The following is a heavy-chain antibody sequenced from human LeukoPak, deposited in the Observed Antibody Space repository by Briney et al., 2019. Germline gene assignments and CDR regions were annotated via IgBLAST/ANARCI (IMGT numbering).Heavy chain of an antibody. CDR2: ISGSGGST. Sequence: GGSLRLSCAASGFTFSSYAMSWVRQAPGKGLEWVSTISGSGGSTYYADSVKGRFTISRDNAKNSLYLQMNSLRAEDTAVYYCAELGITMIGGVWGKGTTVTISS. V-gene: IGHV3-23*01. J-gene: IGHJ6*04. D-gene: IGHD3-10*02. CDR1: GFTFSSYA. CDR3: AELGITMIGGV.